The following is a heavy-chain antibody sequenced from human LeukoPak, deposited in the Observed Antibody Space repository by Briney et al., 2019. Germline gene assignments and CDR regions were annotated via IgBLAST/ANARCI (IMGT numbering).Heavy chain of an antibody. Sequence: PGGSLRLSCAASGFTFSSYSMNWVRQAPGKGLEWVAVISYDGTNKNYADSVKGRFTISRDNSKNTVFLQMNSLRAEDTAVYYCARGIAQTTLNAFDIWGQGTLVTVSS. CDR1: GFTFSSYS. J-gene: IGHJ3*02. D-gene: IGHD4-11*01. CDR2: ISYDGTNK. V-gene: IGHV3-30*03. CDR3: ARGIAQTTLNAFDI.